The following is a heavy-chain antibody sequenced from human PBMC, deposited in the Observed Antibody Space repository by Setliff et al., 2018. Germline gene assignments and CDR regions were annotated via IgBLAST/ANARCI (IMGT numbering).Heavy chain of an antibody. CDR3: ARHRPNLPFDA. J-gene: IGHJ4*02. CDR2: LYTSGDT. Sequence: SETLSLTCTVSGGSISSHYWTWIRQPAGKGLEWIGRLYTSGDTYYIPSLLSRVTISVDTSKNQFSLKLSSVTAADTSVYFCARHRPNLPFDAWGQGALVTVSS. V-gene: IGHV4-4*07. D-gene: IGHD7-27*01. CDR1: GGSISSHY.